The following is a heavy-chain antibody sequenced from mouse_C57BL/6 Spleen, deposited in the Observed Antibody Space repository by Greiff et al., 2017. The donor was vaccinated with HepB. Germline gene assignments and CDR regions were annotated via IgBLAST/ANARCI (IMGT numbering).Heavy chain of an antibody. J-gene: IGHJ3*01. D-gene: IGHD2-4*01. CDR2: IDPSDSYT. CDR1: GYTFTSYW. CDR3: ARGGYDYGVAY. V-gene: IGHV1-69*01. Sequence: VQLQQPGAELVMPGASVKLSCKASGYTFTSYWMHWVKQRPGQGLEWIGEIDPSDSYTNYNQKFKGKSTLTVDKSSSTAYMQLSSLTSEDSAVDYCARGGYDYGVAYWGQGTLVTVSA.